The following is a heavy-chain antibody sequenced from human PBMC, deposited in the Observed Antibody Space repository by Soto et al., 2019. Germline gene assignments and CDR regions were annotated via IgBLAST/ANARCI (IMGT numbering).Heavy chain of an antibody. V-gene: IGHV3-23*01. Sequence: GGSLRLSCAASGFTFSSYAMSWVRQAPGKGLEWVSAISGSGGSTYYADSVKGRFTISRDNSKNTLYLQMNSLRAEDTAVYYCAKDATYYYDSSGPADYWGQGTLVTVSS. CDR2: ISGSGGST. CDR3: AKDATYYYDSSGPADY. CDR1: GFTFSSYA. J-gene: IGHJ4*02. D-gene: IGHD3-22*01.